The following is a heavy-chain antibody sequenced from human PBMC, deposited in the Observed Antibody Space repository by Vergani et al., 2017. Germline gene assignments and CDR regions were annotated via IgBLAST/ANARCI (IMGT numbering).Heavy chain of an antibody. CDR1: GFTFSSYG. CDR3: ARDTHSIAFDI. J-gene: IGHJ3*02. CDR2: IRYDGSNK. Sequence: QVQLVESGGGVVQPGGSLRLSCAASGFTFSSYGMHWVRQAPGKGLEWVAFIRYDGSNKYYADSVKGRFTISRDNSKNTLYLQMNSLRAEDTAVYYCARDTHSIAFDIWGQGTMVTVSS. V-gene: IGHV3-30*02.